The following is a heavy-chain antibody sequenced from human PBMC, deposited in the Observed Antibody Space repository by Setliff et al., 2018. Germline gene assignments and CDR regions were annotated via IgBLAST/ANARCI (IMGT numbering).Heavy chain of an antibody. V-gene: IGHV2-5*02. CDR1: GFSLNTTGEG. CDR2: VYWDGDQ. J-gene: IGHJ5*02. CDR3: ALRRGNEWHLVRWFDP. D-gene: IGHD6-6*01. Sequence: SGPTLVNPSQTLTLTCTFSGFSLNTTGEGVGWIRQPPGKALEWLALVYWDGDQRYSPSLNSRLSITKDSSKSQVFLTMTNMDPVDTATYYCALRRGNEWHLVRWFDPWGPGIQVTVSS.